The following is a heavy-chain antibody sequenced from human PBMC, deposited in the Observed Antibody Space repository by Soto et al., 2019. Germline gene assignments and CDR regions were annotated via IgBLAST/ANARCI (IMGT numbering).Heavy chain of an antibody. J-gene: IGHJ3*02. CDR3: ASSTSYYYDSSGYADAFDI. D-gene: IGHD3-22*01. CDR1: GYSFTSYW. V-gene: IGHV5-51*01. CDR2: IYPGDSDT. Sequence: GESLKISWKGAGYSFTSYWIGWVRQMPGKGLEWMGIIYPGDSDTRYSPSFQGQVTISADKSISTAYLQWSSLKASDTAMYYCASSTSYYYDSSGYADAFDIWGQGTMGTVSS.